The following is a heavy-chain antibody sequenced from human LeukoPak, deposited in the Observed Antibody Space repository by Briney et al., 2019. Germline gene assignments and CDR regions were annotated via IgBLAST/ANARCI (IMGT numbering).Heavy chain of an antibody. CDR2: INHSGST. Sequence: PSETLSLTCAVYGGSFSGYYWSWIRQPPGKGLEWIGEINHSGSTNYNPSLKSRVTISVDTSKNQFSLKLSSVTAADTAVYYCARVVVYDILTEGYYFDYWGQGTLVTVSS. D-gene: IGHD3-9*01. V-gene: IGHV4-34*01. J-gene: IGHJ4*02. CDR3: ARVVVYDILTEGYYFDY. CDR1: GGSFSGYY.